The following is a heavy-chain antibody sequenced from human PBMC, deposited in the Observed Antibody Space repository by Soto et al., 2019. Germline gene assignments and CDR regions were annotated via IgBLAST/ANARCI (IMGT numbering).Heavy chain of an antibody. Sequence: SSETLSLTCSIYSGSFSGYYWSWIRQPPGKGLEWIGEVSQSGNTNYSPSLKSRVSISIDTSKKKFSLNLASVSAADTAVYYCARAPKVSCSSLTRPDFRSHGTPVTVSP. CDR3: ARAPKVSCSSLTRPDF. D-gene: IGHD6-6*01. J-gene: IGHJ4*01. V-gene: IGHV4-34*01. CDR1: SGSFSGYY. CDR2: VSQSGNT.